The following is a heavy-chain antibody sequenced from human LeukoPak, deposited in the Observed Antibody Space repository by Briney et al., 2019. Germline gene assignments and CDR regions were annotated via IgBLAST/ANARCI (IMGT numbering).Heavy chain of an antibody. D-gene: IGHD3-10*01. CDR3: ARGPPLWFGELLPGL. J-gene: IGHJ4*02. V-gene: IGHV1-2*02. Sequence: ASVKVSCKASGYTFTGYYMHWVRQAPGQGLEWMGWINPNSGGTNYAQKFQGRVTMTRDTSISTAYMELSRLRSDDTAVYYCARGPPLWFGELLPGLWGQGTLVTVSS. CDR2: INPNSGGT. CDR1: GYTFTGYY.